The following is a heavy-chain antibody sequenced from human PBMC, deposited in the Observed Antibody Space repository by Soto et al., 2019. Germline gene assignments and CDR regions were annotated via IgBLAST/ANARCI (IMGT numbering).Heavy chain of an antibody. Sequence: EVQLVESGGGLVKPGGSLRLSCAASGFTFSNAWMSWVRQAPGKGLEWVGRIKSKTDGGTTDYAAPVKGRFTISRDDSKNTLYLQMNSLKTEDTAVYYCVHRGLGWYFDLWGRGTLVTVSS. V-gene: IGHV3-15*01. J-gene: IGHJ2*01. D-gene: IGHD3-10*01. CDR1: GFTFSNAW. CDR3: VHRGLGWYFDL. CDR2: IKSKTDGGTT.